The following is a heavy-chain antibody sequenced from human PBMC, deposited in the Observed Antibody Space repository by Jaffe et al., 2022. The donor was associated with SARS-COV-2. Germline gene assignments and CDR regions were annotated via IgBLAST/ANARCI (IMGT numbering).Heavy chain of an antibody. Sequence: QLQLQESGPGLVKPSETLSLTCTVSGGSISSSSYYWGWIRQPPGKGLEWIGSIYYSGSTYYNPSLKSRVTISVDTSKNQFSLKLSSVTAADTAVYYCARHGYSYGINWFDPWGQGTLVTVSS. CDR2: IYYSGST. CDR1: GGSISSSSYY. J-gene: IGHJ5*02. D-gene: IGHD5-18*01. CDR3: ARHGYSYGINWFDP. V-gene: IGHV4-39*01.